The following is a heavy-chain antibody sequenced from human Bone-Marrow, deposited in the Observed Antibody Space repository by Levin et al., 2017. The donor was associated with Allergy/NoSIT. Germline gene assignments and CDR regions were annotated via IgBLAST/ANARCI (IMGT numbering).Heavy chain of an antibody. J-gene: IGHJ4*02. D-gene: IGHD1-14*01. V-gene: IGHV3-73*01. Sequence: PGGSLRLSCAASGLTLSDSAMHWVRQASGRGLEWVGRIRSKPNNDATAYAPSLKGRFTISRDDLKNMADLQMNGLNTDDTAVYFCTTQPPSHYRDYWGQGTLVTVSS. CDR2: IRSKPNNDAT. CDR3: TTQPPSHYRDY. CDR1: GLTLSDSA.